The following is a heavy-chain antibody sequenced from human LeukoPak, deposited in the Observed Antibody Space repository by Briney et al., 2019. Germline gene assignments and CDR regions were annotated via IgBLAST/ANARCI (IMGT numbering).Heavy chain of an antibody. CDR1: GGSFSGYY. D-gene: IGHD3-10*01. J-gene: IGHJ3*02. CDR2: INHSGST. Sequence: PSETLSLTRAVYGGSFSGYYWSWIRQPPGKGLEWIGEINHSGSTNYNPSPKSRVTMSVDTSKNQFSLKLSSVTAADTAVYYCARDRNYYYGSGSYPYDAFDIWGQGTMVTVSS. V-gene: IGHV4-34*01. CDR3: ARDRNYYYGSGSYPYDAFDI.